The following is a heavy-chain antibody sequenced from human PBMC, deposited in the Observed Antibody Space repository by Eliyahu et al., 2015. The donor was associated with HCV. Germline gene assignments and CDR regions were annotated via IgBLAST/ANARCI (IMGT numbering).Heavy chain of an antibody. J-gene: IGHJ4*02. CDR3: AFFLGQSFDSYYFDY. V-gene: IGHV4-4*02. D-gene: IGHD2/OR15-2a*01. CDR1: GGSISGTNX. CDR2: IYHGGST. Sequence: QVQLQESXPGLVKPSGTLXLTCAVXGGSISGTNXWXWXRQPPGKGLXWIGXIYHGGSTNYNPSLKSRVTISIDKSKIQFSLKLSSVTAADTAVYYCAFFLGQSFDSYYFDYWGQGTLVTVSS.